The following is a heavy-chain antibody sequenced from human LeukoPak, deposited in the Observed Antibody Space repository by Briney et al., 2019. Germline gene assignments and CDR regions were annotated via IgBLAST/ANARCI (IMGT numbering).Heavy chain of an antibody. CDR3: AKDQPRYCSGGSCYFFDY. D-gene: IGHD2-15*01. Sequence: GGSLRLSCAASGFTFSSYGMHWVRQAPGKGLEWVAVISYDGSNKYYADSVKGRFTISRNNSKNTLYLQMSRLRAEDTAVYYCAKDQPRYCSGGSCYFFDYWGQGTLVTVSS. CDR1: GFTFSSYG. CDR2: ISYDGSNK. J-gene: IGHJ4*02. V-gene: IGHV3-30*18.